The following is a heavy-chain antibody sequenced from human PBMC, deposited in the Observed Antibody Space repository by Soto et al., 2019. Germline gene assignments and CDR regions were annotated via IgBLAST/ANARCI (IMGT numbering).Heavy chain of an antibody. J-gene: IGHJ4*02. D-gene: IGHD6-13*01. CDR3: ARHMGIAAAAAL. V-gene: IGHV4-39*01. CDR2: IYYSGST. Sequence: QLQLQESGPGLVKPSETLSLTCTVSGGSISSSSYYWGWIRQPPGKGLVWIGSIYYSGSTYYNPSLKSRVTISVDTSKNQFSLKLSSVTAADTAVYYCARHMGIAAAAALWGQGTLVTVSS. CDR1: GGSISSSSYY.